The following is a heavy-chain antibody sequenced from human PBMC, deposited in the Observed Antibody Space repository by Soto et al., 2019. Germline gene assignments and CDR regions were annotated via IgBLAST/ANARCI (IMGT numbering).Heavy chain of an antibody. Sequence: GGSLRLSCAASGFTFSDYYMSWIRQAPGKGLEWVSYISSSGSTIYYADSVKGRFTISRDNAKNSLYLQMNSLRAEDTAVYYCARDLGRGYYYYYMDVWGKGTTVTVSS. D-gene: IGHD1-26*01. V-gene: IGHV3-11*01. CDR2: ISSSGSTI. CDR3: ARDLGRGYYYYYMDV. CDR1: GFTFSDYY. J-gene: IGHJ6*03.